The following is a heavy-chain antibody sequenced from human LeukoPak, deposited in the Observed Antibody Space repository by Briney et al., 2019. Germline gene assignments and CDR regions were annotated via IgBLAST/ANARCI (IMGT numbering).Heavy chain of an antibody. CDR2: INPNSGGI. CDR1: GYTFTGYY. CDR3: ARAVKSGYAFYYYYYYMDV. D-gene: IGHD5-12*01. V-gene: IGHV1-2*02. Sequence: ASVKVSCKASGYTFTGYYIHWVRQAPGQGLEWMGWINPNSGGIKFAQKFQGRVTMTRDTSISTAYMELSRLRSEDTAVYYCARAVKSGYAFYYYYYYMDVWGKGTTVTVSS. J-gene: IGHJ6*03.